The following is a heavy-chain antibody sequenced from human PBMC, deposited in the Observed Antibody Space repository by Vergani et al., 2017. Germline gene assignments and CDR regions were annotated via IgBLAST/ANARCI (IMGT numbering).Heavy chain of an antibody. CDR3: ARDRFSGDLLGLVSYMDL. V-gene: IGHV3-23*01. Sequence: EEQLLQSGGHLVPPAGSLRLSCAASGFTFSAHAMTWVRQGPGKGLEWVSAIRGSGGSTDYADSVKDRFTISRDNGKNRLFLQMNNVRAEDAAVYYCARDRFSGDLLGLVSYMDLWGKGTTVTVSS. CDR1: GFTFSAHA. J-gene: IGHJ6*03. CDR2: IRGSGGST. D-gene: IGHD1-26*01.